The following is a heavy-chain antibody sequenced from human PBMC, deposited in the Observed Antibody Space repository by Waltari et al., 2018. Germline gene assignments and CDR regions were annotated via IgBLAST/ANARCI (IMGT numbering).Heavy chain of an antibody. V-gene: IGHV4-38-2*01. J-gene: IGHJ5*02. CDR2: LHHSGST. Sequence: QVQLQESGPGLVKPSETLSLTCGVSGFSISSGYSWGWIRQPPGKGLEWLGSLHHSGSTYYNPSLKSRVTISADTSKNHFSLRLSSVTAADTAVYYCARVVAATTGDWFDPWGQGTLVTVSS. D-gene: IGHD2-15*01. CDR1: GFSISSGYS. CDR3: ARVVAATTGDWFDP.